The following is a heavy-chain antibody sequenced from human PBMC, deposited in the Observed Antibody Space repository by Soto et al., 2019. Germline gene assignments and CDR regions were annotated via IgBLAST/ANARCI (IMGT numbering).Heavy chain of an antibody. CDR1: GFTFSSYA. V-gene: IGHV3-23*01. J-gene: IGHJ3*02. CDR2: ISGSGGST. CDR3: AKDQSQFIVLVVAATPEATGDAFDI. Sequence: EVQLLESGGGLVQPGGSLRLSCAASGFTFSSYAMRWVRQAPGKGLEWVSAISGSGGSTYYADSVKGRFTISRDNSKNTLYLQMHSLSAEDTAVYDCAKDQSQFIVLVVAATPEATGDAFDIWGQGTMVTVSS. D-gene: IGHD2-15*01.